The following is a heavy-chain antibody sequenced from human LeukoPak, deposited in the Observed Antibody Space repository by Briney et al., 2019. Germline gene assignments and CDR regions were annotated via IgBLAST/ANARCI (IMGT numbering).Heavy chain of an antibody. J-gene: IGHJ4*02. CDR1: GYTFTGYY. D-gene: IGHD1-20*01. Sequence: SVKVSCKASGYTFTGYYMHWVRQAPGQGLEWMGGIIPIFGTANYAQKFQGRVTITADESTSTAYMELSSLRSEDTAVYYCARGGITGTPHGYWGQGTLVTVSS. CDR2: IIPIFGTA. V-gene: IGHV1-69*13. CDR3: ARGGITGTPHGY.